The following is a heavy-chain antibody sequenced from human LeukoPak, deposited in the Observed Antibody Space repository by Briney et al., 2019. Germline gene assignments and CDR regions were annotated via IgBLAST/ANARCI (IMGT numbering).Heavy chain of an antibody. V-gene: IGHV4-34*01. Sequence: PSETLSLTCAVYGGSFSRYYWSWIRQSPGKGLEWIAEIDHRGGTNYNPSVKSRVTISADTSKNQFSLRVRSLSAADTAVYYCARGATISETGYFDFWGQGTLVTVSS. J-gene: IGHJ4*03. CDR1: GGSFSRYY. CDR2: IDHRGGT. D-gene: IGHD5-24*01. CDR3: ARGATISETGYFDF.